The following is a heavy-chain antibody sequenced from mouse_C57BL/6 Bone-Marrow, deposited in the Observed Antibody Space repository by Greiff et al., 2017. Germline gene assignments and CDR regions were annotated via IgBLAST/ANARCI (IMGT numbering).Heavy chain of an antibody. CDR1: GFTFSDYG. CDR2: ISSGSSTI. Sequence: EVKLVESGGGLVKPGGSLTLSCAASGFTFSDYGMHWVRQAPEKGLEWVAYISSGSSTIYYADTVKGRFTISRDNAKNTLFLQMTSLRSEDTAMYYCARHYYGSSYWYFDVWGTGTTVTVSS. V-gene: IGHV5-17*01. CDR3: ARHYYGSSYWYFDV. D-gene: IGHD1-1*01. J-gene: IGHJ1*03.